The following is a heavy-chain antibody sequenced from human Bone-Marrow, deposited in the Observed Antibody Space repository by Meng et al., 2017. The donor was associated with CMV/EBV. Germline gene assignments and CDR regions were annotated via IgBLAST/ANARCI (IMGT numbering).Heavy chain of an antibody. D-gene: IGHD6-13*01. CDR1: GFTFDRYS. CDR2: ISGGGGSI. CDR3: ARGSNLYYGMDV. J-gene: IGHJ6*02. Sequence: GGSLRLSCATSGFTFDRYSMNWVRQAPGKGLEWVSSISGGGGSIWYADSMKGRFTVSRDNDKSSQYLQMTSLRAEDTALYYCARGSNLYYGMDVWGQGTTVTVSS. V-gene: IGHV3-21*01.